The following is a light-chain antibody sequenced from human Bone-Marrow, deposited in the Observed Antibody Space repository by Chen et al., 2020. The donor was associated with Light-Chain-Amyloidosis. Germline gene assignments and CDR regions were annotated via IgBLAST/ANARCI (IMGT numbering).Light chain of an antibody. Sequence: SYVLTPPYSVSVAPRQPATIACGGNNIGSTSAHWYQQTPGQAPLLVVYDDSDRPSGIPERLSGSNSGNTATLTISRVEAGDEADYYCQVWDRSSDRPVFGGGTKLTVL. CDR2: DDS. CDR3: QVWDRSSDRPV. CDR1: NIGSTS. V-gene: IGLV3-21*02. J-gene: IGLJ3*02.